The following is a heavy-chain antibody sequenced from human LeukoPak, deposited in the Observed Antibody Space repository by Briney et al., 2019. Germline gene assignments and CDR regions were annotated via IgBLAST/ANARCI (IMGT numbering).Heavy chain of an antibody. Sequence: SETLSLTCAVYGGSFSGYYWSRIRQPPGKGLEWIGEINHSGSTNYNPSLKSRVTISVDTSKNQFSLKLSSVTAADTAVYYCARGLDTGAVAGDFDYWGQGTLVTVSS. CDR2: INHSGST. V-gene: IGHV4-34*01. CDR1: GGSFSGYY. D-gene: IGHD6-19*01. CDR3: ARGLDTGAVAGDFDY. J-gene: IGHJ4*02.